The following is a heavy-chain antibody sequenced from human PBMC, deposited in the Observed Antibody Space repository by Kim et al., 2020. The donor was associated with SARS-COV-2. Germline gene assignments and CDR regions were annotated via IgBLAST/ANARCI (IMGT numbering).Heavy chain of an antibody. Sequence: SETLSLTCTVSGYSVSSVYYWGWIRQPPGKGLEWIGSIYHSGSTYYNPSLKSRLTISVDTSKNQFSLKLSSVTAADTAVYYCARVGDYGDSDAFDIWGQGTMVTVSS. J-gene: IGHJ3*02. D-gene: IGHD4-17*01. CDR3: ARVGDYGDSDAFDI. CDR2: IYHSGST. CDR1: GYSVSSVYY. V-gene: IGHV4-38-2*02.